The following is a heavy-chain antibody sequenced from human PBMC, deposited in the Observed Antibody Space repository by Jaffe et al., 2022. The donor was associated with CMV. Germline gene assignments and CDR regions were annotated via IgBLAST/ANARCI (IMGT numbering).Heavy chain of an antibody. Sequence: QVQLQESGPGLVKPSETLSLTCTVSGGSISSYYWSWIRQPPGKGLEWIGYIYYSGSTNYNPSLKSRVTISVDTSKNQFSLKLSSVTAADTAVYYCARVLRSAGRLKGHGGNWFDPWGQGTLVTVSS. D-gene: IGHD6-13*01. CDR2: IYYSGST. V-gene: IGHV4-59*01. CDR3: ARVLRSAGRLKGHGGNWFDP. J-gene: IGHJ5*02. CDR1: GGSISSYY.